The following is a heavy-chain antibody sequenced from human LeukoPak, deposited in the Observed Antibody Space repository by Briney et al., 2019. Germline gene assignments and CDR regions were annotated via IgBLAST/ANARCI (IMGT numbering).Heavy chain of an antibody. D-gene: IGHD4-23*01. Sequence: TLSLTCTVSGGSISSGSYYWGWIRQPPGKGLEWIGSIHHSGSTNYNPSLKSRVTISLDTSKNQFSLKLSSVTAADTAVYYCARAYGGNSQYFQHWGQGTLVAVSS. CDR1: GGSISSGSYY. J-gene: IGHJ1*01. CDR3: ARAYGGNSQYFQH. CDR2: IHHSGST. V-gene: IGHV4-39*07.